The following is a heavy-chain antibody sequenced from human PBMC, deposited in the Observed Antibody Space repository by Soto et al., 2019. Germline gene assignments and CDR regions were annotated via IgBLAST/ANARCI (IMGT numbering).Heavy chain of an antibody. V-gene: IGHV1-69*13. CDR2: IIPIFGTA. CDR1: GGTFSSYV. D-gene: IGHD3-22*01. J-gene: IGHJ6*02. Sequence: ASVKVSCKASGGTFSSYVISWVRQAPGQGLEWMGGIIPIFGTANYAQNFQGRVTITADESTSTVYMELSSLRSEDTAVYYCASNYYDSSGYYYVGDYFCYYAMDVWGQGTTVTVSS. CDR3: ASNYYDSSGYYYVGDYFCYYAMDV.